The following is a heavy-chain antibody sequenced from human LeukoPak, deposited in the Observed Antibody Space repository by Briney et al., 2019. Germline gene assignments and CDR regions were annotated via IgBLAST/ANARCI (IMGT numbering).Heavy chain of an antibody. CDR2: IKPDGSEK. CDR3: ARLAAGSDYFDY. D-gene: IGHD6-13*01. V-gene: IGHV3-7*04. Sequence: GGSLRLSCAASGFTFSAYWMSWVRQAPGKGLNWVANIKPDGSEKHYVDSVKGRFTFSRDNAKNSLYLQMNGLRAEDMAVYYCARLAAGSDYFDYWGQGTLVTVSS. J-gene: IGHJ4*02. CDR1: GFTFSAYW.